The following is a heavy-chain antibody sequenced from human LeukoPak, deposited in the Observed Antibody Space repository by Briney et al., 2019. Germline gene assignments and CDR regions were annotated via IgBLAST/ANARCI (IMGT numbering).Heavy chain of an antibody. CDR3: ASGGGCSSTSCHPAYYYGMDV. D-gene: IGHD2-2*01. CDR1: GGSFSGYC. J-gene: IGHJ6*04. V-gene: IGHV4-34*01. CDR2: INHSGST. Sequence: SETLSLTCAVYGGSFSGYCWSWIRQPPGKGLEWIGEINHSGSTNYNPSLKSRVTISVDTSKNQFSLKLSSVTAADTAVYYCASGGGCSSTSCHPAYYYGMDVWGKGTTVTVSS.